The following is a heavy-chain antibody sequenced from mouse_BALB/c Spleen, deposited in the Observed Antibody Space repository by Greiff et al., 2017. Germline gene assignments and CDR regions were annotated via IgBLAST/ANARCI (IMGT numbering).Heavy chain of an antibody. Sequence: QVQLQQPGAELVKPGASVKLSCKASGYTFTSYWMHWVKQRPGQGLEWIGEINPSNGRTNYNEKFKSKATLTVDKSSSTAYMQLSSLTSEDSAVYYCARREYGNPAWFAYWGQGTLVTVSA. J-gene: IGHJ3*01. CDR1: GYTFTSYW. D-gene: IGHD2-10*02. V-gene: IGHV1S81*02. CDR2: INPSNGRT. CDR3: ARREYGNPAWFAY.